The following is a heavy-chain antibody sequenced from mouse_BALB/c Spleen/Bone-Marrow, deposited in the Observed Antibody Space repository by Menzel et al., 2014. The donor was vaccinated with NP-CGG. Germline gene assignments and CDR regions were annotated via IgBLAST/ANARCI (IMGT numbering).Heavy chain of an antibody. Sequence: EVKLMESGGDLVKPGGSLKLSCAASGFIFSSYGMSWVRQTPDKRLEWVATISSGGSYTYYPDSVKGRFTISRDNAKNTLYLQMSSLKSEDTAMYYCARPYDFGAWFAYWGQGTLVTVSA. J-gene: IGHJ3*01. V-gene: IGHV5-6*01. CDR1: GFIFSSYG. CDR2: ISSGGSYT. D-gene: IGHD2-4*01. CDR3: ARPYDFGAWFAY.